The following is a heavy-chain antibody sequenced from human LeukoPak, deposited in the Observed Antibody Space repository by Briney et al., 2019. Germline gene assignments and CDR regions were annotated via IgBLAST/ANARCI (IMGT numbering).Heavy chain of an antibody. CDR1: GGSISSNMW. D-gene: IGHD6-19*01. V-gene: IGHV4-4*02. CDR2: IYHSGST. Sequence: PSGTLSVTCAVSGGSISSNMWWSWVRQPPGKGLEWSGEIYHSGSTNYSPSLKSRLTISVDKSKNQFSLKLSSVTAADTAVYYCARVAVAGTTDYWGQGTLVTVSS. CDR3: ARVAVAGTTDY. J-gene: IGHJ4*02.